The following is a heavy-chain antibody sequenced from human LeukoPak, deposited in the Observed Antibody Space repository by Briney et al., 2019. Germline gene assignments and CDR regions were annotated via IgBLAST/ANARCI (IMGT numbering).Heavy chain of an antibody. Sequence: ASVKVSCKASGYTFTSYYMHWVRQAPGQGLEWMGIINPSGGSTSYAQKFQGRVTMTRDMSTSTVYMELSSLRSEDTAVYYCARVSWGQSQWEIGSYFDYWGQGTLVTVSS. CDR1: GYTFTSYY. CDR3: ARVSWGQSQWEIGSYFDY. J-gene: IGHJ4*02. CDR2: INPSGGST. V-gene: IGHV1-46*01. D-gene: IGHD1-26*01.